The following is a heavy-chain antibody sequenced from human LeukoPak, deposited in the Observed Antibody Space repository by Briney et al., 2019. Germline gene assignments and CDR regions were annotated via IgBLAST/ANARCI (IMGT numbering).Heavy chain of an antibody. J-gene: IGHJ4*02. CDR1: GGSISSYY. Sequence: SETLSLTCTVSGGSISSYYWSWIRQPPGKGLEWGGYIYYSGSTNYNPSLKSRVTISVDTSKNQFSLKLSSVTAADTAVYYCARTQTFSCTNGVCTHSEHFDYWGQGTLVTVSS. CDR2: IYYSGST. CDR3: ARTQTFSCTNGVCTHSEHFDY. D-gene: IGHD2-8*01. V-gene: IGHV4-59*01.